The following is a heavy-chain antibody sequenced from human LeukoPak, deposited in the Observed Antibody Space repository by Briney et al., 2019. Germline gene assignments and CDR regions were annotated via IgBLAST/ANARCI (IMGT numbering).Heavy chain of an antibody. D-gene: IGHD6-6*01. CDR1: GYTFTSYG. J-gene: IGHJ4*02. Sequence: PMASVKVSCKASGYTFTSYGISWVRQAPGQGLEWMGWISAYNGNTNYAQKLQGRVTMTTDTSTSTAYMELRSLRSDDTAVYYCASYSSYRLYFDYWGQGTLVTVSS. CDR3: ASYSSYRLYFDY. CDR2: ISAYNGNT. V-gene: IGHV1-18*01.